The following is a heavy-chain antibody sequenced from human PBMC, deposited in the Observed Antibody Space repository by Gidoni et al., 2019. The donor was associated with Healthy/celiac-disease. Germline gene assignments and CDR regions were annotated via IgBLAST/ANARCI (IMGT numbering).Heavy chain of an antibody. D-gene: IGHD6-19*01. CDR3: AVAVTLANWFDP. V-gene: IGHV1-69*01. CDR1: GGTFSSYA. CDR2: SIPIFCTA. Sequence: VQLVQSGAEVKKPGSSVKVSCKASGGTFSSYAISWVRQAPGQGLEWMRGSIPIFCTANYAQKFQSRVTMTADESTSTAYMELSSLRSEDTAVYYCAVAVTLANWFDPWGQGTLVTVSS. J-gene: IGHJ5*02.